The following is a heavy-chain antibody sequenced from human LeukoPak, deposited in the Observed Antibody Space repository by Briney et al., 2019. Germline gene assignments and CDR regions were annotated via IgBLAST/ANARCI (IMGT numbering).Heavy chain of an antibody. V-gene: IGHV3-7*01. Sequence: GRSLSLSCAASGFTFSTYWMSWVRQAPGKWLEWVAKIKQDGGEKYYVDYVKTRLTISRDNAKNSLYLQMNSMRDEDTAVYYCARVRGFGSSGSPKYYFDYWGQGNLVTVSS. CDR2: IKQDGGEK. CDR3: ARVRGFGSSGSPKYYFDY. J-gene: IGHJ4*02. D-gene: IGHD3-22*01. CDR1: GFTFSTYW.